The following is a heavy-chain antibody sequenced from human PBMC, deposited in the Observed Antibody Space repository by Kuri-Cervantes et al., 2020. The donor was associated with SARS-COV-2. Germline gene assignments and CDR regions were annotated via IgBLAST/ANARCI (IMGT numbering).Heavy chain of an antibody. CDR1: GGSISSGSYY. V-gene: IGHV4-61*02. CDR3: ARGASSSWFIYYYYYGIDA. Sequence: SCTVSGGSISSGSYYWSWIRQPAGKGLEWIGRIYTSGSTNYNPSLKSRVTISVDTSKNQFSLKLSSVTAADTAVYYCARGASSSWFIYYYYYGIDAWGQGTTVTVSS. CDR2: IYTSGST. J-gene: IGHJ6*02. D-gene: IGHD6-13*01.